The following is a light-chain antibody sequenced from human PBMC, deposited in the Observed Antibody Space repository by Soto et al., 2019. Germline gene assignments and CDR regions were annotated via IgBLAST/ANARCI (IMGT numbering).Light chain of an antibody. CDR1: QDISNY. V-gene: IGKV1-33*01. CDR2: DAS. Sequence: DIQMTQSPSSLSASVGDRVTITCQASQDISNYLNWYQQKPGKAPKLLIYDASNLETGVPSRFSGSGSGTDFTFTISSLQPDDFATYYCQQYQSSWTFGQGTKVDIK. J-gene: IGKJ1*01. CDR3: QQYQSSWT.